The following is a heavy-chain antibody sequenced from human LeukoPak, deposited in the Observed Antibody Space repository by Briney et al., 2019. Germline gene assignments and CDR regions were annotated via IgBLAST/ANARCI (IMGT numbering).Heavy chain of an antibody. CDR3: ARSWGYDFWSGNLLDY. V-gene: IGHV4-34*01. CDR1: SGSFSGYY. D-gene: IGHD3-3*01. J-gene: IGHJ4*02. CDR2: IYYTGST. Sequence: SETLSLTCAVYSGSFSGYYWTWFRQPPGKGLEWVGSIYYTGSTYQNPSLKSRVTVSLDMSKNQFSLELSSVTAADTAVYHCARSWGYDFWSGNLLDYWGQGILVTVSS.